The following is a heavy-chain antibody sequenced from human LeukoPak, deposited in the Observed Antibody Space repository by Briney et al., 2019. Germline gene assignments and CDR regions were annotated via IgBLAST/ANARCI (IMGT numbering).Heavy chain of an antibody. CDR2: IYTSGST. CDR3: ARGGWYPESFQH. D-gene: IGHD6-19*01. V-gene: IGHV4-4*07. Sequence: SETLSLTCTVSGGSFSSYYWNWIRQSAGKGLEWIGRIYTSGSTNYNPSLKSRVTISVDTSKNQFSLKLSSVTAADTAVYYCARGGWYPESFQHWGQGALVTVSS. CDR1: GGSFSSYY. J-gene: IGHJ1*01.